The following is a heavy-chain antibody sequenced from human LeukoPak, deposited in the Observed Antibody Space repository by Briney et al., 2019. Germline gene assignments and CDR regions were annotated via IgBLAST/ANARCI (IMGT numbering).Heavy chain of an antibody. V-gene: IGHV1-18*01. CDR3: ARDSASYYFDY. D-gene: IGHD6-19*01. CDR2: ISAYNGNT. CDR1: GYTFPSYV. Sequence: ASVKVSCKASGYTFPSYVISWARQATAQGLEWMGWISAYNGNTNYAQKLQGRVTMTTDTSTSTAYMALRSLRSDDTAVYYCARDSASYYFDYWGQGTLVTVFS. J-gene: IGHJ4*02.